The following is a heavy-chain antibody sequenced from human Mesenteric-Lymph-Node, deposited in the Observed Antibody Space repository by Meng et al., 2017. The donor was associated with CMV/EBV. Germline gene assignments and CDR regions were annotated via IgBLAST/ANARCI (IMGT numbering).Heavy chain of an antibody. CDR1: GGTFSTNA. Sequence: SVKVSCKASGGTFSTNAISWVRQAPGQGLEWMGGIIPIFGTPNYVQKFQGRVTITTDESMTTVYMELSSLTSDDTAVYYCARGGQLPFSSFDYWGQGTLVTVSS. D-gene: IGHD3-16*01. CDR3: ARGGQLPFSSFDY. V-gene: IGHV1-69*05. J-gene: IGHJ4*02. CDR2: IIPIFGTP.